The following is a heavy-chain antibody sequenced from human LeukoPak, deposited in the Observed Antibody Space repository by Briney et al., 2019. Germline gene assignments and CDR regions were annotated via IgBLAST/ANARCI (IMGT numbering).Heavy chain of an antibody. D-gene: IGHD6-13*01. CDR2: VSYSGSS. CDR1: GGSISDHY. V-gene: IGHV4-59*08. Sequence: SETLSLTCTVSGGSISDHYWSWMRQPPGKAPEWIGYVSYSGSSSYNPSLKGRVTISVDTSMNQFSLKLFSVTAADTAVYYCARHARNSWHSDYWGQGAVVTVSS. J-gene: IGHJ4*02. CDR3: ARHARNSWHSDY.